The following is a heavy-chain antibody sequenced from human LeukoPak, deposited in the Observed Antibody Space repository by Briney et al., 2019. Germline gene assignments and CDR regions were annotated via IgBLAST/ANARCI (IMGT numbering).Heavy chain of an antibody. J-gene: IGHJ4*02. D-gene: IGHD1-26*01. CDR3: ARGLKARF. V-gene: IGHV4-34*01. CDR2: INHSGST. CDR1: GGSFSGYY. Sequence: SETLSLTCAAYGGSFSGYYWSWIRQPPGKGLEWIGEINHSGSTNYNPSLKSRVTISVDTSKNQFSLKLSSVTAADTAVYYCARGLKARFWGQGTLVTVSS.